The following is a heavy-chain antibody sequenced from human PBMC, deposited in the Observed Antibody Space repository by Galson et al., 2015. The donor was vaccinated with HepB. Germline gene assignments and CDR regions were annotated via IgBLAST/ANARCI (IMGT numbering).Heavy chain of an antibody. J-gene: IGHJ4*02. V-gene: IGHV4-4*02. CDR2: IYHGGST. CDR3: ARFREGGGWLDY. Sequence: SETLSLTCAVSGGSISSNNWWSWVRQSPGKGPECIGEIYHGGSTSYNPSLKSRVTISVDKSKNQFSLKLSSVTAADTAVYYCARFREGGGWLDYWGQGILVTVSS. D-gene: IGHD6-19*01. CDR1: GGSISSNNW.